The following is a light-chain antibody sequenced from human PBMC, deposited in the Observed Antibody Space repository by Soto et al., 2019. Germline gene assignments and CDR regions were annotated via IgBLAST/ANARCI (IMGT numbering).Light chain of an antibody. V-gene: IGKV3-20*01. CDR1: ERLSSVY. CDR3: QQYGGSPET. J-gene: IGKJ1*01. CDR2: GAS. Sequence: EIVLTQAPGTLYLSPGERATLSCRASERLSSVYLAWYQQRPGQPPRLLIYGASNRATGIPDRFSGSGSGTDFTLTISRLEPEDFAVYYCQQYGGSPETFGQGTKVDIK.